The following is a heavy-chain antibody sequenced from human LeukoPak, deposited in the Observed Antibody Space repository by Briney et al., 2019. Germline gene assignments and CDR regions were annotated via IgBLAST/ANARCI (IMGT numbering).Heavy chain of an antibody. CDR1: GFAFTTSA. CDR3: ARARSGYSYVLDY. Sequence: GGSLRLSCAASGFAFTTSAMTWVRQAPGKGLEWVSVIYSGGSTYYADSVKGRFTISRDNSKNTLYLQMNSLRAEDTAVYYCARARSGYSYVLDYWGQGTLVTVSS. D-gene: IGHD5-18*01. V-gene: IGHV3-53*01. CDR2: IYSGGST. J-gene: IGHJ4*02.